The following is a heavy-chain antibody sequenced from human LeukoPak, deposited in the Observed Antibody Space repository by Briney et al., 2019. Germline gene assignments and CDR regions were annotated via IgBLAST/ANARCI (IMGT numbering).Heavy chain of an antibody. CDR3: ARGRGLRYFDWVPLGY. CDR2: IWYDGSNK. V-gene: IGHV3-33*01. J-gene: IGHJ4*02. Sequence: GGSLRLSCAASGFTFSSYGMHWVRQAPGKGLEWVAVIWYDGSNKYYADSVKGRFTISRDNSKNTLYLQMNSLRAEDTAVYYCARGRGLRYFDWVPLGYWGQGTLVTVSS. D-gene: IGHD3-9*01. CDR1: GFTFSSYG.